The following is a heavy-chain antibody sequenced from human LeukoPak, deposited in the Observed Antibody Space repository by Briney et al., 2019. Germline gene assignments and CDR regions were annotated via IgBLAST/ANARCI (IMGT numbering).Heavy chain of an antibody. Sequence: GASVKVSCKASGYTFTGYYMHWVRQAPGQGLEWMGWINPNSGGTNYAQKFQGRVTMTRDTSISTAYMELSRLRSDDTAVYYCARDSAAAGGPFDYWGQGTLVTVSS. CDR1: GYTFTGYY. V-gene: IGHV1-2*02. CDR2: INPNSGGT. CDR3: ARDSAAAGGPFDY. D-gene: IGHD6-13*01. J-gene: IGHJ4*02.